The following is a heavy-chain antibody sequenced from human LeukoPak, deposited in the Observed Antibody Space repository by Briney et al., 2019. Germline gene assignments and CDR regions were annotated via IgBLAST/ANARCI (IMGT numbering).Heavy chain of an antibody. V-gene: IGHV4-39*01. J-gene: IGHJ4*02. D-gene: IGHD3-16*01. CDR2: IYYSGST. Sequence: SETLSLTCTVSGGSISSSSSYWGWIRQPPGKGLEWIGSIYYSGSTYYNPSLKSRVTISVDTSKNQFSLKLSSVTAADTAVYYCARRPWGPFDYWGQGTLVTVSS. CDR1: GGSISSSSSY. CDR3: ARRPWGPFDY.